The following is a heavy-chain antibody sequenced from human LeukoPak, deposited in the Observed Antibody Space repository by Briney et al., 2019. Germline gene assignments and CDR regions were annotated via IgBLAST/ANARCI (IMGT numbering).Heavy chain of an antibody. CDR3: ARGRSPYTMVRGVIGWFDP. V-gene: IGHV1-8*01. D-gene: IGHD3-10*01. Sequence: ASVKVCCKASGYTFTSYDINWVRQATGQGLEWMGWMNPNSGNTGYAQKFQGRVTMTRSTSISTAYMELSSLRSEDTAVYYCARGRSPYTMVRGVIGWFDPWGQGTLVTVSS. CDR1: GYTFTSYD. CDR2: MNPNSGNT. J-gene: IGHJ5*02.